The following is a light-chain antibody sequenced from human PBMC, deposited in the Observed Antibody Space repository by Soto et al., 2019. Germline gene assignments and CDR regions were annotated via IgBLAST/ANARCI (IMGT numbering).Light chain of an antibody. J-gene: IGLJ1*01. CDR1: SSDVGGYNY. CDR2: EVS. V-gene: IGLV2-8*01. CDR3: SSYVGSNNLYV. Sequence: QSVLTQPPSASGSPGQSVTISCTGTSSDVGGYNYVSWYQQHPGKAPKLIIYEVSKRPSGVPDRFSGSKSGNTASLTVSGLQAEDEADYYCSSYVGSNNLYVFGTGTKLPS.